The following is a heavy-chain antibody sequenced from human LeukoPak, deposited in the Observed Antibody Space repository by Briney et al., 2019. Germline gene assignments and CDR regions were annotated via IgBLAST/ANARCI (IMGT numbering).Heavy chain of an antibody. Sequence: PSETLSLTCAVSDYSISSTYYWGWIRQPPGKGLEWIGSIYHSGITYHNPSLKSRVTISVDTSTNQFSLKLSSVTAADTAVYYCARHRVVTARFDYWGQGTLVTVSS. J-gene: IGHJ4*02. CDR3: ARHRVVTARFDY. CDR2: IYHSGIT. D-gene: IGHD2-21*02. CDR1: DYSISSTYY. V-gene: IGHV4-38-2*01.